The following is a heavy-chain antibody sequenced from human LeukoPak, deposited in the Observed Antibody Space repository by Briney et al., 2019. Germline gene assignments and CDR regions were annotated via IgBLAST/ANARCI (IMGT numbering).Heavy chain of an antibody. V-gene: IGHV1-69*13. D-gene: IGHD6-13*01. CDR1: GYTFTSYD. CDR3: ARVGIAAAAPESSWFDP. J-gene: IGHJ5*02. CDR2: IIPIFGTA. Sequence: SVKVSCKASGYTFTSYDINWVRRAPGQGLEWMGGIIPIFGTANYAQKFQGRVTITADESTSTAYMELSSLRSEDTAVYYCARVGIAAAAPESSWFDPWGQGTLVTVSS.